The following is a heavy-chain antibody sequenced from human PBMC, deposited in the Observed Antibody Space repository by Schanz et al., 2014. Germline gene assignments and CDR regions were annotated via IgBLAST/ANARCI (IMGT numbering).Heavy chain of an antibody. J-gene: IGHJ4*02. D-gene: IGHD1-26*01. Sequence: EVQLVESGGGLVQPGGSLRLSCAASGFTFSSYAMSWVRQAPGKGLEWVSAMNESHSTIYYADSVRGRFTISRDNAENTLFLQMNSLRAEDTAVYYCARDHTTESYYSAGPPIDYWGQGTLLTVSS. CDR1: GFTFSSYA. CDR2: MNESHSTI. CDR3: ARDHTTESYYSAGPPIDY. V-gene: IGHV3-23*04.